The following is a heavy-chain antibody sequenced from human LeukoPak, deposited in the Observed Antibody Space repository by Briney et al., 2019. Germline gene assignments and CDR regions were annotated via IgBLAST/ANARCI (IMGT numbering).Heavy chain of an antibody. V-gene: IGHV3-48*04. CDR3: ARDRVGWFDP. Sequence: GGSLRLSCAASGFTFSSYSMNWVRQAPGKGLEWVSYISSSSSTIYYADSVKGRFTISRDYAKNSLYLQMNSLRAEDTAVYYCARDRVGWFDPWGQGTLVTVSS. CDR1: GFTFSSYS. CDR2: ISSSSSTI. J-gene: IGHJ5*02. D-gene: IGHD1-26*01.